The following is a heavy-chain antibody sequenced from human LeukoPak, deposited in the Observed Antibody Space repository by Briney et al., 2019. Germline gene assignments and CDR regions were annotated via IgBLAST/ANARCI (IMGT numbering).Heavy chain of an antibody. V-gene: IGHV3-23*01. CDR3: AKCRGWDSSGWPIDH. D-gene: IGHD6-19*01. CDR1: GFTFSGYN. CDR2: ISGSGGST. J-gene: IGHJ4*02. Sequence: PGGSLRLSCAASGFTFSGYNMNWVRQAPGKGPEWFSIISGSGGSTHYADSVKGRFIISRDNSKNTLYLQMNSLRAEDTAIYYCAKCRGWDSSGWPIDHWGQGTLVTVSS.